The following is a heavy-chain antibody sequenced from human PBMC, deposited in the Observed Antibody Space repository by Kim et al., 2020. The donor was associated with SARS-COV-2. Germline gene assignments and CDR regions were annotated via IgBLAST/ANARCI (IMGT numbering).Heavy chain of an antibody. D-gene: IGHD6-19*01. CDR1: GGSISSYY. CDR3: ARDLHSGSGWYSFDY. CDR2: IYYSGST. V-gene: IGHV4-59*01. J-gene: IGHJ4*02. Sequence: SETLSLTCTVSGGSISSYYWSWIRQPPGKGLEWIWYIYYSGSTNYNPSPKSRVTISVDTSKNQYSLKLSSVTAADTAVYYCARDLHSGSGWYSFDYWSQGTRLTVPS.